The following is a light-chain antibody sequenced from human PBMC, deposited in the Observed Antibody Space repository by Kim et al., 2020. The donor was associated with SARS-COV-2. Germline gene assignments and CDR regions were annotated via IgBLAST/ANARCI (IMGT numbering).Light chain of an antibody. CDR1: QSVSSN. Sequence: EIVMTQYPVTLSVSPGERATLSCRASQSVSSNLAWYQQKPGQAPRLLIYGASTRATGIPARFSGSGSGTEFTLTISSLQSEDFAVYYCQQYNDWPPGDTFGQGTKLEI. J-gene: IGKJ2*01. V-gene: IGKV3-15*01. CDR3: QQYNDWPPGDT. CDR2: GAS.